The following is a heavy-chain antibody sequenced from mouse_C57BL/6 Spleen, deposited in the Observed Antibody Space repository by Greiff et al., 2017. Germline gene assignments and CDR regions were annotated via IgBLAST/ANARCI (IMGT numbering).Heavy chain of an antibody. CDR3: APQLTGTGFAY. J-gene: IGHJ3*01. CDR2: IYPGDGDT. D-gene: IGHD4-1*01. V-gene: IGHV1-82*01. CDR1: GYAFSSSW. Sequence: QVQLQQSGPELVKPGASVKISCKASGYAFSSSWMNWVKQRPGKGLEWIGRIYPGDGDTNYNGKFKGKATLTADKSSSTAYMQLSSLTSEDSAVYFCAPQLTGTGFAYWGQGTLVTVSA.